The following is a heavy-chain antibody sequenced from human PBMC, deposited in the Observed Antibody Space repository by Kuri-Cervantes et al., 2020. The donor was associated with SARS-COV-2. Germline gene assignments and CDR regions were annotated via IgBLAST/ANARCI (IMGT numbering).Heavy chain of an antibody. V-gene: IGHV4-4*07. CDR3: ARDAVMDYDFWSPGWFDP. CDR2: IYTSGST. CDR1: GGSISSYY. D-gene: IGHD3-3*01. Sequence: ESLKISCTVSGGSISSYYWSWIRQPAGKGLEWIGRIYTSGSTNYNPSLKSRVTMSVDTSKNQFSLKLSSVTAADTAVYYCARDAVMDYDFWSPGWFDPWGQGTLVTVSS. J-gene: IGHJ5*02.